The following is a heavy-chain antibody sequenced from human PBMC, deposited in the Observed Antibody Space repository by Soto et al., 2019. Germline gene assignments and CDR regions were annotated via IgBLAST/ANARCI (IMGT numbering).Heavy chain of an antibody. Sequence: EVQLVESGGGLVQPGGSLRLSCAASGFTFSNYWMHWVRQAPGEGLVWVSRINDGGGSTNYADSVQGRFTISRDNAAKTLYLQMHNLRAEDTAVYYCARVEVAGGRCFDHWGQGALVTVSS. D-gene: IGHD6-19*01. CDR2: INDGGGST. CDR1: GFTFSNYW. V-gene: IGHV3-74*01. CDR3: ARVEVAGGRCFDH. J-gene: IGHJ4*02.